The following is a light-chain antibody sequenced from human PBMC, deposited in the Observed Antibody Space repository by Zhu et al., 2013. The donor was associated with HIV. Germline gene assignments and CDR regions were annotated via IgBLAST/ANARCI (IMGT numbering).Light chain of an antibody. CDR2: DAS. V-gene: IGKV3-15*01. CDR1: QSVRSN. Sequence: EIVLTQSPGTLSLSPGERATLSCRASQSVRSNLAWYQQKPGQAPRLLIYDASTRATGIPARFSGSGSGTEFTLTISSLQPDDFATYYCQQYNSYPWTFGQGTKVEIK. CDR3: QQYNSYPWT. J-gene: IGKJ1*01.